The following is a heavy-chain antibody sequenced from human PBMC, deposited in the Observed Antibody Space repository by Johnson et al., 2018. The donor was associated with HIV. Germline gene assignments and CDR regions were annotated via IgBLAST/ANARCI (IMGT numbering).Heavy chain of an antibody. J-gene: IGHJ3*02. V-gene: IGHV3-30*04. CDR3: ARAWGDLAPDAFDI. D-gene: IGHD7-27*01. CDR2: ISYDGSNK. CDR1: GFTFSSYA. Sequence: QVQLVESGGGVVQSGRSLRLSCAASGFTFSSYAMHWVRQAPGKGLEWVAVISYDGSNKYYADSVKGRFTISRDNSKNTLYLQMNSLRVEDTAVYYCARAWGDLAPDAFDIWGLGTMVTVSS.